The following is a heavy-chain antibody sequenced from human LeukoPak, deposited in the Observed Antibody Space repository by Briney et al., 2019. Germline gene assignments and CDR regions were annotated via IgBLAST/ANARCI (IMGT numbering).Heavy chain of an antibody. J-gene: IGHJ3*02. V-gene: IGHV4-4*07. CDR3: ARAENYYDSSGYYSWAFDI. CDR2: IYTSGRT. D-gene: IGHD3-22*01. CDR1: GGSISSYY. Sequence: SETLSLTCTVSGGSISSYYWSWIRQPAGKGLEWIGRIYTSGRTNYNPSLKSRVTMSVDTSKNQFSLKLTSVTAADTAVYYCARAENYYDSSGYYSWAFDIWGQGTMVTVSS.